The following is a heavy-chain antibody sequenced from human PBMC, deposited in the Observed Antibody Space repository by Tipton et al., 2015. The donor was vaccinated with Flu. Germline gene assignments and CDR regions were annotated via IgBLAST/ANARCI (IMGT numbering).Heavy chain of an antibody. CDR2: IYHSGST. CDR1: GGSISSSSYY. V-gene: IGHV4-39*07. D-gene: IGHD2-2*01. Sequence: GLVKPSETLSLTCTVSGGSISSSSYYWGWIRQPPGKGLEWIGSIYHSGSTYYNPSRKSRVTMSVDTSKNQCSLKLSSVTAADTAVYYCARDGLGYCSSTSCYGPPLHYGMDVWGQGTTVTVSS. CDR3: ARDGLGYCSSTSCYGPPLHYGMDV. J-gene: IGHJ6*02.